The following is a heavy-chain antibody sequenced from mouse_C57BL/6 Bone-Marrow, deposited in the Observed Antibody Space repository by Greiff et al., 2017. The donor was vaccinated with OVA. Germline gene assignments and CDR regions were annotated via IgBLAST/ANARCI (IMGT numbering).Heavy chain of an antibody. V-gene: IGHV1-63*01. CDR3: ARGVYYGSSYDY. CDR1: GYTFTNYW. CDR2: IYPGGGYT. Sequence: QVQLKESGAELVRPGPSVKMSCKASGYTFTNYWIGWAKQRPGHGLEWIGDIYPGGGYTNYNEKFKGKATLTADKSSSTAYMQFSSLTSEDSAIYYCARGVYYGSSYDYWGQGTTLTVSS. D-gene: IGHD1-1*01. J-gene: IGHJ2*01.